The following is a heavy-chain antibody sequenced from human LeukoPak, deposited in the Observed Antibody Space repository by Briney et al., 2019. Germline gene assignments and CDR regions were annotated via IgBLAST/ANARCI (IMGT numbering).Heavy chain of an antibody. J-gene: IGHJ6*04. CDR2: IYHSGST. Sequence: SETLSLTCAVSGGSISSSNWWSWVRQPPGKGLEWIGEIYHSGSTNYNPSLKSRVTISVDKSKDQFSLKLSSVTAAGTAVYYCARDEDYYGMDVWGKGTTVTVSS. V-gene: IGHV4-4*02. CDR3: ARDEDYYGMDV. CDR1: GGSISSSNW.